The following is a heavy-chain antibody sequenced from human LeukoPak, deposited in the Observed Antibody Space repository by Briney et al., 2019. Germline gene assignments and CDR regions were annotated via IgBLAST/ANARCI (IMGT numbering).Heavy chain of an antibody. V-gene: IGHV3-33*01. J-gene: IGHJ4*02. CDR3: AREDYYDSSGYRGRTFDY. D-gene: IGHD3-22*01. Sequence: PGGSLRLSCAASGFTFSSYGMHWVRQAPGKGLEWVAVIWYDGSNKYYADSVKGRFTISRDNSKNTLYLQMNSLRAEGTAVYYCAREDYYDSSGYRGRTFDYWGQGTLVTVSS. CDR2: IWYDGSNK. CDR1: GFTFSSYG.